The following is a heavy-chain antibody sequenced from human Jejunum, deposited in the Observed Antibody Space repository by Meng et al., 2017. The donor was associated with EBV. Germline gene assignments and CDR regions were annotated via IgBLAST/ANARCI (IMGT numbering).Heavy chain of an antibody. D-gene: IGHD2-8*02. V-gene: IGHV4-34*02. CDR1: GGSFSGYY. J-gene: IGHJ4*02. CDR3: ARRTGDYVVGY. CDR2: VHFSGIT. Sequence: QDQLQQWGAGLLKPSETLSLTCGGYGGSFSGYYWSWVRQPPGRGLEYIGEVHFSGITNYTPSLKSRVTMSVDASKNQFSLRLTSVTAADTAVYYCARRTGDYVVGYWGQGTLVTVSS.